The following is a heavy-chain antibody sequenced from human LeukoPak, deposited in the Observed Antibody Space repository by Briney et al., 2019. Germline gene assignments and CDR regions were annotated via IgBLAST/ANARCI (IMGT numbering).Heavy chain of an antibody. CDR3: ARPSGGYCSSTSCYRYYGMDV. CDR1: GYTFTSYA. J-gene: IGHJ6*02. CDR2: INAGNGNT. V-gene: IGHV1-3*01. Sequence: ASVKVSCKASGYTFTSYAMHWVRQAPGQRLEWMGWINAGNGNTKYSQKFQGRVTITADESTSTAYMELSSLRSEDTAVYYCARPSGGYCSSTSCYRYYGMDVWGQGTTVTVSS. D-gene: IGHD2-2*01.